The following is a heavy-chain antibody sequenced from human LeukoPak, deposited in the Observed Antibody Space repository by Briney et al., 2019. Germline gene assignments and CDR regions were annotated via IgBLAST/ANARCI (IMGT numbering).Heavy chain of an antibody. V-gene: IGHV4-59*01. CDR2: IYYSGST. Sequence: SETLSLTCTVSGGSISSYYWSWIRQPPGKGPEWIGYIYYSGSTNYNPSLKSRVTISVDTSKNQFSLKLSSVTAADTAVYYCARGEDYVDYWGQGTLVTVSS. D-gene: IGHD1-26*01. J-gene: IGHJ4*02. CDR3: ARGEDYVDY. CDR1: GGSISSYY.